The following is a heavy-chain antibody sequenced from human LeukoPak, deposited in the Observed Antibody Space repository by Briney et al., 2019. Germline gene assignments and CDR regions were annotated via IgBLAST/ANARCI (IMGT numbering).Heavy chain of an antibody. CDR2: MYISGST. Sequence: SETLSLTCTVSGGSISSHYWSWIRQPAGKGLEWIGHMYISGSTGYNPSLKSRVTMSVETSKNQFSLKLISVTAADTAVYYCAREVRTGYWPHVHYYYYMDVWGKGTTVTVSS. CDR1: GGSISSHY. CDR3: AREVRTGYWPHVHYYYYMDV. J-gene: IGHJ6*03. V-gene: IGHV4-4*07. D-gene: IGHD3/OR15-3a*01.